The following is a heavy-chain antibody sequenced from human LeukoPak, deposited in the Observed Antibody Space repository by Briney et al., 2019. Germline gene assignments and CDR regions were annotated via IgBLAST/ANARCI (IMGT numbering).Heavy chain of an antibody. Sequence: GGSLRLSCAASGFTFSTYSMNWVRQAPGKGLEWVSSLSSSSSYIHYADSVKGRFTISRDNAKNSLYLQMISLRAEDTAVYYCARESACSGGSCYSVPNGGNFDYWGQGTLVTVSS. J-gene: IGHJ4*02. D-gene: IGHD2-15*01. V-gene: IGHV3-21*01. CDR1: GFTFSTYS. CDR3: ARESACSGGSCYSVPNGGNFDY. CDR2: LSSSSSYI.